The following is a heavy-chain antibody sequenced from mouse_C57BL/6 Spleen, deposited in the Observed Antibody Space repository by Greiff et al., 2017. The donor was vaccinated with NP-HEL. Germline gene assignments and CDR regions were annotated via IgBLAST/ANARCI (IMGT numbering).Heavy chain of an antibody. V-gene: IGHV1-22*01. CDR2: INPNNGGT. D-gene: IGHD1-1*01. Sequence: VQLKESGPELVKPGASVKMSCKASGYTFTDYNMHWVKQSHGKSLEWIGYINPNNGGTSYNQKFKGKATLTVNKSSSTAYMELRSLTSEDSAVYYCARGDYYAPFAYWGQGTLVTVSA. CDR1: GYTFTDYN. J-gene: IGHJ3*01. CDR3: ARGDYYAPFAY.